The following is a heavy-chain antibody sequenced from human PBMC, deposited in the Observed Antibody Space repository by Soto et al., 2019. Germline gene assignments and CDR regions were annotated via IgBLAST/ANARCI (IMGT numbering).Heavy chain of an antibody. V-gene: IGHV5-10-1*01. CDR2: IDPSDSYT. CDR1: GYSFTSYW. Sequence: GESLKISCKGSGYSFTSYWISWVRQMPGKGLEWMGRIDPSDSYTNYSPSFQGHVTISADKSISTAYLQWSSLKASDTAMYYCARHIVVVVPAAPDAFDIWGQGTMVTVSS. CDR3: ARHIVVVVPAAPDAFDI. D-gene: IGHD2-2*01. J-gene: IGHJ3*02.